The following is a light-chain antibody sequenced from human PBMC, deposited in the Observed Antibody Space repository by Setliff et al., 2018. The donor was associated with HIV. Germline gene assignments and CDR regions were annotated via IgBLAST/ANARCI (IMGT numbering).Light chain of an antibody. Sequence: QSVLAQPASVSGSPGQSITISCTGTSSDVGGYNYVSWYQQQPGKAPKLIIYDVTDRPSGVSDRFSGPKSGNTASLTISGLQTEDEADYYCSSYTGRLPPVILGGGTKVTVL. J-gene: IGLJ2*01. V-gene: IGLV2-14*03. CDR2: DVT. CDR3: SSYTGRLPPVI. CDR1: SSDVGGYNY.